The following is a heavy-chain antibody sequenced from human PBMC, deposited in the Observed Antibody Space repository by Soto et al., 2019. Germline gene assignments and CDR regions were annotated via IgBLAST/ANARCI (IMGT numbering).Heavy chain of an antibody. CDR1: GGTFSSYT. CDR2: IIPILGIA. V-gene: IGHV1-69*02. D-gene: IGHD6-13*01. J-gene: IGHJ4*02. CDR3: ARFEGYSSSWYFDY. Sequence: ASVKVSCKASGGTFSSYTISWVRQAPGQGLEWMGRIIPILGIANYAQKFQGRVTITADKSTSTAYMELSSLRSEDTAVYYCARFEGYSSSWYFDYWGQGTLVTVSS.